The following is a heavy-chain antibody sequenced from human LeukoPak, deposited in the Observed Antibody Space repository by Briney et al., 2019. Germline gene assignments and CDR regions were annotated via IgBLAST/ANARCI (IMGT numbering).Heavy chain of an antibody. CDR2: IYYSGST. J-gene: IGHJ5*02. D-gene: IGHD3-9*01. Sequence: PSETLSLTCTVSGASLSVSGRNWGWVRQPPGKGLEWIASIYYSGSTYYSPSLESRVTMSVDTSKNQFSLKLSSLTATDTAVYYCLSGYDNAFAPWGQGTLVTVSP. V-gene: IGHV4-39*01. CDR1: GASLSVSGRN. CDR3: LSGYDNAFAP.